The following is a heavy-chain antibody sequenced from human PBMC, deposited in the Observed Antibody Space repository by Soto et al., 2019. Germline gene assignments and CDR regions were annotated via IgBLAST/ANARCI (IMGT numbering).Heavy chain of an antibody. CDR2: IGSSGSYT. CDR1: GFTFSDYY. Sequence: QVQLVESGGGLVKPGGSLRLSCAASGFTFSDYYMSWIRQAPGRGLEWVSYIGSSGSYTNYADSVKGRFTISRDNAKNSLYLQMNSLRAEDTAVYYCAGLHYYAMDIWGQGTTVTVSS. CDR3: AGLHYYAMDI. V-gene: IGHV3-11*05. J-gene: IGHJ6*02.